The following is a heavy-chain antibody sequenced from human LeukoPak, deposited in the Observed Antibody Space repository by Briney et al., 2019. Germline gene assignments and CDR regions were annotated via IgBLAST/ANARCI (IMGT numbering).Heavy chain of an antibody. CDR2: ISYDGSNK. V-gene: IGHV3-30*18. CDR1: GFTFSSYG. D-gene: IGHD5-12*01. CDR3: AKAADSGYVLYYFDY. J-gene: IGHJ4*02. Sequence: PGGSLRLSCAASGFTFSSYGMHWVRQAPGKGLEWVAVISYDGSNKYYADSVKGRFTISRDNSKNTLYLQMNSLRAEDTAVYYCAKAADSGYVLYYFDYWGQGTLVTVSS.